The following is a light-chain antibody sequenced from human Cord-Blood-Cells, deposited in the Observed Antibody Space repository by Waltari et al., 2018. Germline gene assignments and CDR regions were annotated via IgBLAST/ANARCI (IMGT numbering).Light chain of an antibody. Sequence: NFMLTQPHSVSESPGKTVTISCTRSSGSIASNYVQWYQQRPGSAPTTVIYEDNQRPSGVPDRCSGSSDSSSNSASLTISGLKAEDEADYYCQSYDSSNQVFGGGTKLTVL. J-gene: IGLJ3*02. CDR1: SGSIASNY. CDR2: EDN. CDR3: QSYDSSNQV. V-gene: IGLV6-57*03.